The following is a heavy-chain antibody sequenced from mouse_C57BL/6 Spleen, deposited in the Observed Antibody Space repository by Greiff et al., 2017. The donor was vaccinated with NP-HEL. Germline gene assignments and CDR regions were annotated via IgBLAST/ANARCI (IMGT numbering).Heavy chain of an antibody. CDR3: ARDRGWYPYYFDY. D-gene: IGHD2-1*01. CDR1: GFTFSSYA. V-gene: IGHV5-4*01. Sequence: EVQLVESGGGLVKPGGSLKLSCAASGFTFSSYAMSWVRQTPEKRLEWVATISDGGSYTYYPDNVKGRFTISRDNAKNNLYLQMSHLKSEDTAMYYCARDRGWYPYYFDYWGQGTTLTVSS. J-gene: IGHJ2*01. CDR2: ISDGGSYT.